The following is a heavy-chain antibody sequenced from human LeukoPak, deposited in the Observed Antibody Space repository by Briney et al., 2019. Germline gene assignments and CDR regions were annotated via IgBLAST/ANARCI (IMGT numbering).Heavy chain of an antibody. CDR3: ASRYNSVGGFYFDY. J-gene: IGHJ4*02. CDR2: IKWNGGST. D-gene: IGHD3-16*01. CDR1: GFTFADYG. Sequence: PGGSLRLSCTASGFTFADYGMSWVRQAPGKGLEWVSGIKWNGGSTGYADSVKGRFIISRDNAKKSLYLQMNSLRAEDTAFYYCASRYNSVGGFYFDYWGQGTLVTVSS. V-gene: IGHV3-20*04.